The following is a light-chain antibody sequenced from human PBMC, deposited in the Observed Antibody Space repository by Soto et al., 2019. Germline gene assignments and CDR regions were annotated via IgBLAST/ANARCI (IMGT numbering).Light chain of an antibody. J-gene: IGKJ1*01. Sequence: IVMCQSPLSLSVTPGEPASISCRSSQSLLHSSGYNYLDWYLQKPGQSPQLLIYLASNRASGVPDRFSGSGSGTDFTLKISRVEAEDVGLYYCMQTLQTRTFGQGTKVDI. CDR1: QSLLHSSGYNY. CDR2: LAS. V-gene: IGKV2-28*01. CDR3: MQTLQTRT.